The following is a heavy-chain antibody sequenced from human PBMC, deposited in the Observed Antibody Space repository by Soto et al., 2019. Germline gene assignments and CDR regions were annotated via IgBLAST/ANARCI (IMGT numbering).Heavy chain of an antibody. CDR2: ISYDGSSK. Sequence: PGGSLRLSCAASGFSFSNCGMHWVRQAPGKGLEWVAVISYDGSSKYHADSVKGRFTISRDNSKNTLHLQMNSLRAEDTAVYYCSKDRRGGRAVLDSWGQGTPVTGSS. CDR1: GFSFSNCG. V-gene: IGHV3-30*18. J-gene: IGHJ4*02. CDR3: SKDRRGGRAVLDS. D-gene: IGHD2-8*01.